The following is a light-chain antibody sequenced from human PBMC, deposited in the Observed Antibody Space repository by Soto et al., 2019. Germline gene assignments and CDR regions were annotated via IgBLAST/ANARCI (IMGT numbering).Light chain of an antibody. CDR3: QQYDSPWT. V-gene: IGKV3-20*01. Sequence: EIVMTQSPATLSVSPGERATLSCRASQSVSNDYVAWVQQKPGQAPRLLIYGASIRATDIPDRFSGSGSGTDFTLTISGLEPEDSAVYYCQQYDSPWTLGQGTKVDIK. CDR2: GAS. J-gene: IGKJ1*01. CDR1: QSVSNDY.